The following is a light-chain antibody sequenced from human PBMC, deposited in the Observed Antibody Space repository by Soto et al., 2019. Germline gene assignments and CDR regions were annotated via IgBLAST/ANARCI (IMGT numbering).Light chain of an antibody. V-gene: IGKV1-39*01. CDR3: QQSYKMPS. J-gene: IGKJ5*01. Sequence: ENPLTQSPSSLAASVGDRPTMNCRASRNVSIYLNWYQPKPGQGPTLLIHATSNLQIGVPSRLSVSGSGTEFTLPIRSLEPEDVGTYYCQQSYKMPSFGQGTRLEIK. CDR1: RNVSIY. CDR2: ATS.